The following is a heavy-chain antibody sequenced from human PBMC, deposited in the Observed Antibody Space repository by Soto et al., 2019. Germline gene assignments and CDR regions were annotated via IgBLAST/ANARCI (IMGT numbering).Heavy chain of an antibody. D-gene: IGHD1-26*01. CDR1: GYTFTGYY. CDR3: ARDLPIVGTTTWDY. CDR2: INPNNGGT. Sequence: QVQLVQSGAEVKKSGASVMVSCKASGYTFTGYYIHWVRHTPGRGLEWMGWINPNNGGTNYVQKFQGRVTMTRDTSISTAYMELRRLTSDDTAVYYCARDLPIVGTTTWDYWGQGTLVTVSS. V-gene: IGHV1-2*02. J-gene: IGHJ4*02.